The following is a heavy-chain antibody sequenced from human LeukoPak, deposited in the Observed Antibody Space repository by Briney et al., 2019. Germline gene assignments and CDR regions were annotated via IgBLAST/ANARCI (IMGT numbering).Heavy chain of an antibody. CDR2: INHSGST. J-gene: IGHJ5*02. V-gene: IGHV4-34*01. Sequence: TSETLSLTCVVYGGSFSGYYWSWIRQPPGKGLEWIGEINHSGSTNYNPSLKSRVTISVDTSKNQFSLKLSSVTAADTAVYYCARGPEDDFWSGYYTGISGWFDPWGQGTLVTVSS. CDR1: GGSFSGYY. D-gene: IGHD3-3*01. CDR3: ARGPEDDFWSGYYTGISGWFDP.